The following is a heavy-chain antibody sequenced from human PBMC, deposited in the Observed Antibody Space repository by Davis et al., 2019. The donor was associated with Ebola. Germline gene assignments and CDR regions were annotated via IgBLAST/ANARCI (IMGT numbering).Heavy chain of an antibody. CDR3: ARVGIVVVPAALYYYYGMDV. Sequence: GSLRLSCAVYGGSFSGYYWIWIRQPPGKGLQWIGEINHSGNTNYNPSLKSRVTMSVDTSKNQFSLQLSSVTAADTAVYYCARVGIVVVPAALYYYYGMDVWGKGTTVTVSS. V-gene: IGHV4-34*01. D-gene: IGHD2-2*01. J-gene: IGHJ6*04. CDR1: GGSFSGYY. CDR2: INHSGNT.